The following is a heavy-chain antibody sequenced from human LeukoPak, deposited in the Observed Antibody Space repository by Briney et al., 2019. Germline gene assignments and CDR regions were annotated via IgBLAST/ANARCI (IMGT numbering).Heavy chain of an antibody. CDR1: GDSISSYY. J-gene: IGHJ4*02. CDR2: IYYSGST. Sequence: SETLSLTCTVSGDSISSYYWSWIRQPPGKGLEWIGYIYYSGSTNYNPSLKSRVTISVDTSKNQFSLKLSSVTAADTAVYYCARGYSSSGPDYWGQGTLVTVSS. CDR3: ARGYSSSGPDY. D-gene: IGHD6-13*01. V-gene: IGHV4-59*01.